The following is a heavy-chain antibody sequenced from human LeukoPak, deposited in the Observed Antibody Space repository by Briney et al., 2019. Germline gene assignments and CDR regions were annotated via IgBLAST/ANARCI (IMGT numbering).Heavy chain of an antibody. CDR3: ARHHYAWWNYY. J-gene: IGHJ4*02. V-gene: IGHV4-39*01. CDR2: IYYSGST. Sequence: PSETLSLTCTVSGGSISSSSYYWGWIRQPPGKGLEWIGSIYYSGSTYYNPSLKSRVTISVDTSKNQFSLKLSSVTAADTAVYYCARHHYAWWNYYWGQGTLVTVSS. D-gene: IGHD1-7*01. CDR1: GGSISSSSYY.